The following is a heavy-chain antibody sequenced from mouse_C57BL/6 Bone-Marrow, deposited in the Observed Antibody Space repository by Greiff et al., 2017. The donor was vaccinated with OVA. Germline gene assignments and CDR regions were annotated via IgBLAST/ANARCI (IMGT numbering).Heavy chain of an antibody. J-gene: IGHJ3*01. CDR1: GYSFTSYY. CDR2: IYPGSGNT. Sequence: QVQLQQSGPELVKPGASVKISCKASGYSFTSYYIHWVKQRPGQGLEWIGWIYPGSGNTKYNEKFKGKATLTADTSSSTAYMQLSSLTSEDSAVYYCARRGQFRPPFAYWGQGTLVTVSA. D-gene: IGHD3-2*02. V-gene: IGHV1-66*01. CDR3: ARRGQFRPPFAY.